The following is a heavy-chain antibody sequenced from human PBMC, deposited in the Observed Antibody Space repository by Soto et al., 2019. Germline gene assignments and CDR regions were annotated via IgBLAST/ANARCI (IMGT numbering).Heavy chain of an antibody. CDR2: IWYDGSNK. J-gene: IGHJ6*02. V-gene: IGHV3-33*01. CDR3: AREGSELLWFGELFSHGMDV. CDR1: GFTFSSYG. Sequence: GGSLRLSCAASGFTFSSYGMHWVRQAPGKGLEWVAVIWYDGSNKYYADSGKGRFTIYRDNSKNTLYLQMNSLRAEDTALYYCAREGSELLWFGELFSHGMDVWGQGTTVTVSS. D-gene: IGHD3-10*01.